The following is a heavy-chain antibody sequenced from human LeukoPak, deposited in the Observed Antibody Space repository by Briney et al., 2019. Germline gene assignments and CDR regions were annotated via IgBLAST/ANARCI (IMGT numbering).Heavy chain of an antibody. CDR3: AIPRVEHDYDTSDSFDS. Sequence: ASVKVSRKASGYTFTSYYINGVRQAPGRGLEWMGIINPRSSSTTYAQKFQGRVTMTRDTSTSTVYMEVRSLRSEDAAVYYCAIPRVEHDYDTSDSFDSWGQGTLVIVSS. J-gene: IGHJ4*02. CDR1: GYTFTSYY. V-gene: IGHV1-46*01. CDR2: INPRSSST. D-gene: IGHD3-22*01.